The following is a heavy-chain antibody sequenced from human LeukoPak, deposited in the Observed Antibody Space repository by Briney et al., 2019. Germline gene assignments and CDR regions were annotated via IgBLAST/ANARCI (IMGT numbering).Heavy chain of an antibody. CDR3: ARGENFDWFDY. CDR2: ISDYNGNT. J-gene: IGHJ4*02. V-gene: IGHV1-18*01. D-gene: IGHD3-9*01. Sequence: ASVKLCCNASGYTFTSYGISWVRQAPGQGLERMGWISDYNGNTNYAQKLQGRVTMTTDTSTSTAYMELRSLRSDDTAVYYCARGENFDWFDYWGQGTLVTVSS. CDR1: GYTFTSYG.